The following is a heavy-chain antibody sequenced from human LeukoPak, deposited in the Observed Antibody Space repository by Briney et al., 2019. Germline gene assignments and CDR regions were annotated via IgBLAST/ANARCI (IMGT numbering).Heavy chain of an antibody. J-gene: IGHJ4*02. CDR2: IIPIFGTA. V-gene: IGHV1-69*13. D-gene: IGHD6-19*01. CDR3: ATLVAVAGSLPLF. Sequence: SVKVSCKASGGTFSSYAISWVRQAPGQGLEWMGGIIPIFGTANYAQKFQGRVTITANESTSTAYMELSSLRSEDTAVYYCATLVAVAGSLPLFWGQGTLVTVSS. CDR1: GGTFSSYA.